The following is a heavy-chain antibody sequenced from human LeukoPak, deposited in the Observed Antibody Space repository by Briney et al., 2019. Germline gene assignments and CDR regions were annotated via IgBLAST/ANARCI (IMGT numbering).Heavy chain of an antibody. D-gene: IGHD2-2*01. Sequence: GGSLRLSCAASGFTFSSTWMSWVRQAPGKGLEWVGNIQPDGSEGYPVDSVKGRFTISRDNARNSLFLQMNSRRVEDTAVYYCARGLEALTSWPGWFDPWGQGTLVTVSS. J-gene: IGHJ5*02. CDR3: ARGLEALTSWPGWFDP. V-gene: IGHV3-7*03. CDR1: GFTFSSTW. CDR2: IQPDGSEG.